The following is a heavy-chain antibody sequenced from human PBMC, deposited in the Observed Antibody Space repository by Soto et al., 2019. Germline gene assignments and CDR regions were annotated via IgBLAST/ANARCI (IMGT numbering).Heavy chain of an antibody. Sequence: SVEVSCKASGGTFSSYAISWVRQAPGQGLEWMGGIIPIFGTANYAQKFQGRVTITADESTSTAYMELSSLRSEDTAVYYCARDSRPGSTTLYNWFDPWGQGTLVTVSS. D-gene: IGHD6-13*01. CDR3: ARDSRPGSTTLYNWFDP. J-gene: IGHJ5*02. CDR2: IIPIFGTA. V-gene: IGHV1-69*13. CDR1: GGTFSSYA.